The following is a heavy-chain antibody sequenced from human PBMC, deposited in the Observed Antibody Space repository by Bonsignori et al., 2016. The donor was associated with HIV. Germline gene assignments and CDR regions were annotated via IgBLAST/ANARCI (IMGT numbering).Heavy chain of an antibody. Sequence: VRQAPGKGLEWVSVIYSGGSSTYYADSVKGRFTISRDNSKNTLYLQMNSLRAEDTAVYYCASSSHYDSSGYELPDAFDIWGQGTMVTVSS. CDR2: IYSGGSST. D-gene: IGHD3-22*01. J-gene: IGHJ3*02. V-gene: IGHV3-23*03. CDR3: ASSSHYDSSGYELPDAFDI.